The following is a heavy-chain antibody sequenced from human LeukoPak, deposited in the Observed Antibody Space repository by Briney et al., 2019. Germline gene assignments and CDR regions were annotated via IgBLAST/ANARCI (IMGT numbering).Heavy chain of an antibody. Sequence: PSDTLSLTCTVPGRSISRSTYSWTSTRPPPHKTQESTVSVYYSGPAYYNPTPKCRGTIYEDTSENQFTPKLSSVPYANTTVYYCAKHEGCSTTSCTGDWFEPWGQGILVTVSS. V-gene: IGHV4-39*01. CDR1: GRSISRSTYS. CDR2: VYYSGPA. J-gene: IGHJ5*02. CDR3: AKHEGCSTTSCTGDWFEP. D-gene: IGHD2-2*01.